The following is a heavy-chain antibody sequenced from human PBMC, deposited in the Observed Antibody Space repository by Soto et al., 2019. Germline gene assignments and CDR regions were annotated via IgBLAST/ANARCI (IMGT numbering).Heavy chain of an antibody. J-gene: IGHJ4*02. D-gene: IGHD5-12*01. Sequence: PSETLSLTCAVYGGSFSGYYWSWIRQPPGKGLEWIGEINHSGSTNYNPSLKSRVTISVDTSKNQFSLKLSSVTAADTAVYFCARGQSIVAAIDYFDYWGQGSLVTVSS. CDR2: INHSGST. CDR1: GGSFSGYY. CDR3: ARGQSIVAAIDYFDY. V-gene: IGHV4-34*01.